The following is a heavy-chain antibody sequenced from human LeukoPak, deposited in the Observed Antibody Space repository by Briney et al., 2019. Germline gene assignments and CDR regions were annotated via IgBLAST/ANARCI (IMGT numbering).Heavy chain of an antibody. D-gene: IGHD5-12*01. V-gene: IGHV3-30*04. CDR1: GFTFSSYA. J-gene: IGHJ4*02. Sequence: GGSLRLSCAASGFTFSSYAVHWVRQAPGKGLEGVAVISYDGNNKYYADSVKGRFTISRDNSKNTLYLQMNSLRAEDTAVYYCARATEWINDYWGQGTLVTVSS. CDR2: ISYDGNNK. CDR3: ARATEWINDY.